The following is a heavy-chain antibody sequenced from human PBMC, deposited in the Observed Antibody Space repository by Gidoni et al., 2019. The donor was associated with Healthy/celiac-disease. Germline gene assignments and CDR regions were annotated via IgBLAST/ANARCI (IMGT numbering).Heavy chain of an antibody. CDR3: ARGVEMALYYFDY. V-gene: IGHV3-48*01. Sequence: EVQLVESGGGLVQPGGSLRLSCAASGFNFSSYSMNWVRQAPGKGLEWVSYISSSSSTIYYADSVKGRFTISRDNAKNSLYLQMNSLRAEDTAVYYCARGVEMALYYFDYWGQGTLVTVSS. D-gene: IGHD2-15*01. CDR2: ISSSSSTI. CDR1: GFNFSSYS. J-gene: IGHJ4*02.